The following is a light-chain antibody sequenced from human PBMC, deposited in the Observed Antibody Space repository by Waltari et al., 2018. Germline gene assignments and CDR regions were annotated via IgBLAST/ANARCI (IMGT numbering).Light chain of an antibody. CDR3: SSYAGSNNSYV. Sequence: QSALTQPPSASGSPGQSVTIPCTGTSSDVGGYNYVPRYQQHPGKAPKLMIYEVSKRPSGVPDRFSGSKSGNTASLTVSGLQAEDEADYYCSSYAGSNNSYVFGTGTKVTVL. J-gene: IGLJ1*01. V-gene: IGLV2-8*01. CDR1: SSDVGGYNY. CDR2: EVS.